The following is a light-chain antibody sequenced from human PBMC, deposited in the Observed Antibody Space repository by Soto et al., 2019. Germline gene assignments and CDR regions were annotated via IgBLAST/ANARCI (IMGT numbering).Light chain of an antibody. J-gene: IGLJ2*01. CDR3: SSYTSSSTLVV. Sequence: QSALTQPASVSGSPGQSITISCTGTSSDVGGYNYVSWYQQHPGKAPKLMIYEVSNGPSGVSNRFSGSKSGNMASLTISGLQAEDEADYYCSSYTSSSTLVVFGGGTK. V-gene: IGLV2-14*01. CDR2: EVS. CDR1: SSDVGGYNY.